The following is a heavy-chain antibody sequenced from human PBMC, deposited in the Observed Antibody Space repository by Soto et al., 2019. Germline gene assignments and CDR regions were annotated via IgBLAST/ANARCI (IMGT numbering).Heavy chain of an antibody. CDR1: GYTFTGYY. Sequence: ASVKVSCKASGYTFTGYYMHWVRQAPGQGLEWMGWINPNSGGTNYAQKFQGWVTMTRDTSISTAYMELGRLRSDDTAVYYCARSGREYQLPNANYYYYYYMDVWGKGTTVTVSS. CDR2: INPNSGGT. V-gene: IGHV1-2*04. D-gene: IGHD2-2*01. J-gene: IGHJ6*03. CDR3: ARSGREYQLPNANYYYYYYMDV.